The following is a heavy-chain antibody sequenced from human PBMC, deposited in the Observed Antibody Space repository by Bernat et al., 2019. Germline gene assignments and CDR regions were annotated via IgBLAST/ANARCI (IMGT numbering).Heavy chain of an antibody. CDR2: IRSKANSYAT. V-gene: IGHV3-73*01. J-gene: IGHJ4*02. Sequence: EVQLVESGGGLVQPGGSLKLSCVASGFTFSGSAMHWVRQASGKGLEWVGRIRSKANSYATTYAASVRGMFTISRDDSKNTAYLEMNSLKMEDTAVYYCTAPPSQSGRYYFDYWGQGTLVTVSS. CDR3: TAPPSQSGRYYFDY. D-gene: IGHD6-25*01. CDR1: GFTFSGSA.